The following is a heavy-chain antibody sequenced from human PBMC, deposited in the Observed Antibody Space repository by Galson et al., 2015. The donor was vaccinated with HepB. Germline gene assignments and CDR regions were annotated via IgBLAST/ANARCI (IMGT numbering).Heavy chain of an antibody. CDR3: VKDRGSNGYFGGLDA. D-gene: IGHD3-10*01. CDR1: GFIFDDFS. J-gene: IGHJ5*02. Sequence: SLRLSCATSGFIFDDFSMHWVRQVPGRGLEWVSVISWDGDSTSTADAVKGRCTTSRDNTKKSLYLHINSLAIEDSAVYYCVKDRGSNGYFGGLDAWGQGTPVTVSS. V-gene: IGHV3-43*01. CDR2: ISWDGDST.